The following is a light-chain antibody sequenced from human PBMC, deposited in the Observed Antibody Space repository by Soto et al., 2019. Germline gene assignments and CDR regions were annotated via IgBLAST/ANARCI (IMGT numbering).Light chain of an antibody. CDR1: SGDIGSYNR. CDR3: SSCTNINTRACV. V-gene: IGLV2-14*01. CDR2: EVT. Sequence: SALTQPASVSGSPGQSITISCTGTSGDIGSYNRVSWYQQHPGKAPKLIIYEVTDRPSGVSNRFSGSKSGNTASLTISGLQAEDEAEYYCSSCTNINTRACVFGTGTKVTVL. J-gene: IGLJ1*01.